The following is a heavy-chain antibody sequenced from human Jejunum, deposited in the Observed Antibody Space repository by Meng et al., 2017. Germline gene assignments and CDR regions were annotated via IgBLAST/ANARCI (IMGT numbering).Heavy chain of an antibody. CDR1: GYSISSGYY. Sequence: SETLSLTCAVSGYSISSGYYWGWIRQPPGKGLEWIGSIYHSGSTYYNPPLKSRVTISVDTSKNQFSLKLSSVTAADTAVYYCARVGYCSGGSCPSQYFQHWGQGTLVTVSS. CDR3: ARVGYCSGGSCPSQYFQH. V-gene: IGHV4-38-2*01. CDR2: IYHSGST. J-gene: IGHJ1*01. D-gene: IGHD2-15*01.